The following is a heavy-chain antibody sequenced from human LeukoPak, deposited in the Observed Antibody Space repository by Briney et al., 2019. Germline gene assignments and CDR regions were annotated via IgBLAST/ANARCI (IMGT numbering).Heavy chain of an antibody. D-gene: IGHD6-19*01. J-gene: IGHJ4*02. CDR2: ISSTSSTI. V-gene: IGHV3-48*02. CDR3: ARAVAADF. Sequence: PGGSLRLSCTASGFTFSDYTMNWVRQAPGKGLAWVSSISSTSSTIYYADSVKGRFTISRDNAKNSLYLRMNSLRDEDTAVYYCARAVAADFWGQGTQITVSS. CDR1: GFTFSDYT.